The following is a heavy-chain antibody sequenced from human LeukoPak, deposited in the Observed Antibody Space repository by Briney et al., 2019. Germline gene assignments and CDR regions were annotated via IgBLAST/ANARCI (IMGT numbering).Heavy chain of an antibody. Sequence: PGGSLRLSCAASGFTFSSYAMSWVRQAPGKGLEWVSAISGSGGSTYYADSVKGRFTISRDDAKNSLYLQMNSLRAEDTALYYCASSSGLYVGMDVWGQGTTVTVSS. CDR3: ASSSGLYVGMDV. CDR2: ISGSGGST. J-gene: IGHJ6*02. CDR1: GFTFSSYA. V-gene: IGHV3-23*01. D-gene: IGHD6-6*01.